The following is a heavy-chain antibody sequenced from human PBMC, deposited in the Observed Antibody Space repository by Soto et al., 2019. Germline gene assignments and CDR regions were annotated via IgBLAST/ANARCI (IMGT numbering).Heavy chain of an antibody. CDR3: ARVHVMVVAGSTFDY. J-gene: IGHJ4*01. V-gene: IGHV4-38-2*02. Sequence: SETLSLTCTVSVYSISSGSYWAWIRQPPGKGPEWIASIYHGGTTFYNPSLKSRITISVDTSNNQFSLKLTSVTAADTAVYYCARVHVMVVAGSTFDYCGDGPLVPVSS. CDR1: VYSISSGSY. D-gene: IGHD6-19*01. CDR2: IYHGGTT.